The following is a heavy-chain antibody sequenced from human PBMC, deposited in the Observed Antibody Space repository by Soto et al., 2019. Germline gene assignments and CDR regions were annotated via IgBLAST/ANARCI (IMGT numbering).Heavy chain of an antibody. Sequence: QLVESGGGSLQPGGALRLSCAASGFTFRTSWMHWVRQGPGTGLVWVARIDDDGISTSYADALKGRFTIYRDNAKNPLYLQMNNLRAEDTAVYYCARDTHCSGGNCYGGGLDLWGQGTTVTVSS. J-gene: IGHJ6*02. CDR3: ARDTHCSGGNCYGGGLDL. D-gene: IGHD2-15*01. V-gene: IGHV3-74*01. CDR2: IDDDGIST. CDR1: GFTFRTSW.